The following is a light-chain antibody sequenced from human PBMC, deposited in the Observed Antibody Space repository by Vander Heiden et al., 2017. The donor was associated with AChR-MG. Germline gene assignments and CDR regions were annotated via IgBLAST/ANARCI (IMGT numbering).Light chain of an antibody. J-gene: IGLJ2*01. V-gene: IGLV3-25*03. CDR3: QSANRSGAYPV. CDR1: VLPKQY. CDR2: RDT. Sequence: YELKQPPSVSVSPGQTATITCPGDVLPKQYAYWYQHKAGQAPLLVIYRDTGRPSGITERFAGSSSGTTVTLTITGVQAEDEADYYCQSANRSGAYPVFGGGTKLTVL.